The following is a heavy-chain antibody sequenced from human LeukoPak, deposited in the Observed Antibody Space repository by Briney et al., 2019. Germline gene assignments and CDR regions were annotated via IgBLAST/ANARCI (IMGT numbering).Heavy chain of an antibody. CDR3: ARHTGSGSYYNRFINWFDP. CDR1: GYTFTSYG. J-gene: IGHJ5*02. CDR2: ISAYNGNT. Sequence: ASVKVSCKASGYTFTSYGISWVRQAPGQGPEWMGWISAYNGNTNYAQKLQGRVTMTTDTSTSTAYMELRSLRSDDTAVYYCARHTGSGSYYNRFINWFDPWGQGTLVTVSS. V-gene: IGHV1-18*01. D-gene: IGHD3-10*01.